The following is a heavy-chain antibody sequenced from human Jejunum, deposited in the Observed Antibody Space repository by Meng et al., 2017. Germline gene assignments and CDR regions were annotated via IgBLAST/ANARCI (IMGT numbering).Heavy chain of an antibody. CDR1: GFSLSTGGVG. CDR2: IYWDDDK. V-gene: IGHV2-5*02. D-gene: IGHD6-13*01. CDR3: AHRLAYSSNYNVGWFDP. Sequence: QITLKESGPPLVKPTQTLTLTCTFSGFSLSTGGVGVGWLRQPPGKALECLALIYWDDDKRYNPSLKNRLTITKDTSKNQVVLTMTNVDPVDTATYYCAHRLAYSSNYNVGWFDPWGQGTLVTVSS. J-gene: IGHJ5*02.